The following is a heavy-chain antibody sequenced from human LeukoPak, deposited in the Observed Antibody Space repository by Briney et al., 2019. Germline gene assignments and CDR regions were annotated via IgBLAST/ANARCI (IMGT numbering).Heavy chain of an antibody. V-gene: IGHV3-30*04. CDR1: GFTFSSYA. D-gene: IGHD6-19*01. J-gene: IGHJ3*02. Sequence: PGGSLRLSCAASGFTFSSYAMHWVRQAPGKGLEWVALISYDGSNKYYADSVKGRFTISRDNSKNTLYLQMNSLSAEDTAVYYCARDLRVYSSGWYDAFDIWGQGTMVTVSS. CDR2: ISYDGSNK. CDR3: ARDLRVYSSGWYDAFDI.